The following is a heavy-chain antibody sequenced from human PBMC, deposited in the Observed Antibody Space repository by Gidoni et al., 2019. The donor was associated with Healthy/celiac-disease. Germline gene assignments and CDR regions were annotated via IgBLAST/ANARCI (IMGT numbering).Heavy chain of an antibody. J-gene: IGHJ6*02. D-gene: IGHD6-6*01. Sequence: EVQLVESGGGLVKPGGSLSPSSAATGFTFSGYSMNWVRQAPGKGLEWVSSISSSSSYIYYADSVKGRFTISRDNAKNSLYLQMNSLRAEDTAVYYCARDEGSPNIYYYGMDVWGQGTTVTVSS. V-gene: IGHV3-21*01. CDR1: GFTFSGYS. CDR2: ISSSSSYI. CDR3: ARDEGSPNIYYYGMDV.